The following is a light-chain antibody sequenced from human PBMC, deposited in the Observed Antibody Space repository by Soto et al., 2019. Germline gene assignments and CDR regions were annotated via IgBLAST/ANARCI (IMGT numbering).Light chain of an antibody. J-gene: IGKJ2*01. CDR1: QSVSSY. CDR2: DGS. V-gene: IGKV3-11*01. CDR3: QQRSKWPRT. Sequence: EIVLTQSPATLSLSPGERATLSCRASQSVSSYLAWYQQKPGQAPRLLIYDGSNRATGIPARFSGSGSGTDFPLTIASLEPEDFAVYYCQQRSKWPRTFGQGTKVEIK.